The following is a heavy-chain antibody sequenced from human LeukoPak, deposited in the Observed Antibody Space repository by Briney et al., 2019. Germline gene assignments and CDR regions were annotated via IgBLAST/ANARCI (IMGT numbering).Heavy chain of an antibody. J-gene: IGHJ4*02. CDR2: FFTGGIT. CDR3: TRDRYDILTDFSSFDY. V-gene: IGHV4-4*07. Sequence: SETLSLTCTVSGASITSYYWSWVRQPAGKGLEWIGRFFTGGITHFNPSLKSRVTMSEDRSKNQFSLNLSSVTAADTAVYYCTRDRYDILTDFSSFDYWGQGILVIVSS. CDR1: GASITSYY. D-gene: IGHD3-9*01.